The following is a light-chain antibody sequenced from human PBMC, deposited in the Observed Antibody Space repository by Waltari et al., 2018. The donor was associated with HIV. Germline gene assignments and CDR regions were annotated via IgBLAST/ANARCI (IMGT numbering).Light chain of an antibody. Sequence: SYELTQPPSVSVSPGQTARIPCSGDALAKKYGSWPQQKSGQAPVLVIYEDSKRPSGIPERFSGSSSGTMATLTIRGAQVEDEGDYYCYSTDTSGNHREIFGGGTKLTVL. CDR1: ALAKKY. V-gene: IGLV3-10*01. CDR2: EDS. CDR3: YSTDTSGNHREI. J-gene: IGLJ2*01.